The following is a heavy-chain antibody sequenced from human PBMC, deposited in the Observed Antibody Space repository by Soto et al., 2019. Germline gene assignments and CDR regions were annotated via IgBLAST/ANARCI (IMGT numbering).Heavy chain of an antibody. CDR3: AKVAAGDYYYGMDV. CDR1: GFTFSSYG. J-gene: IGHJ6*02. D-gene: IGHD6-19*01. V-gene: IGHV3-30*18. Sequence: QVQLVESGGGVVQPGRSLRLSCAASGFTFSSYGMHWVRQAPGKGLEWVAVISYDGSNKYYADSVKGRFTISRDNSKNTLYRQMNSLRAEDTAVYYCAKVAAGDYYYGMDVWGQGTTVTVSS. CDR2: ISYDGSNK.